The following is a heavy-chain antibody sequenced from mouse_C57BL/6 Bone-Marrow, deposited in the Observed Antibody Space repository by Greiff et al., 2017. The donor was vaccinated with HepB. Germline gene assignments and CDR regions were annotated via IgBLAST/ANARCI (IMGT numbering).Heavy chain of an antibody. Sequence: EVKLMESGEGLVKPGGSLKLSCAASGFTFSSYAMSWVRQTPEKRLEWVAYISSGGDYIYYAATVKGRFTISRDNARNTLYLQMCSLKSEDTAMYYCTREDWDEAYWGQGTLVTVSA. CDR2: ISSGGDYI. CDR3: TREDWDEAY. J-gene: IGHJ3*01. D-gene: IGHD4-1*01. V-gene: IGHV5-9-1*02. CDR1: GFTFSSYA.